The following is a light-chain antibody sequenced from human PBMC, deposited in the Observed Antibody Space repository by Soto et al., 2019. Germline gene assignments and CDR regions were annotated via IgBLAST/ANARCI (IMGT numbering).Light chain of an antibody. CDR3: QQSYITPPIT. V-gene: IGKV1-39*01. Sequence: IQMTQSPSSLSASVGDRVIITCRASQSISGYLNWYQQKPGKAPKLLIYAASSLQSGVPSRFSGSGSGTDFTLTISNLQPEDFATYFCQQSYITPPITFGQGTRLEI. CDR2: AAS. J-gene: IGKJ5*01. CDR1: QSISGY.